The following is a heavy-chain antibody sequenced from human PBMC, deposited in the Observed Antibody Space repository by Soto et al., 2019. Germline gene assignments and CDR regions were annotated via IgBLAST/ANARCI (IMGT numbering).Heavy chain of an antibody. CDR3: AHRRGGYNWDDGHFDY. J-gene: IGHJ4*02. Sequence: GLDLEWLAFTYWDDDNRYNPSLKSRLTVAKDASKNLAVLLMTNMDPVDTGTYFCAHRRGGYNWDDGHFDYWGQGTLVTVSS. D-gene: IGHD1-20*01. CDR2: TYWDDDN. V-gene: IGHV2-5*02.